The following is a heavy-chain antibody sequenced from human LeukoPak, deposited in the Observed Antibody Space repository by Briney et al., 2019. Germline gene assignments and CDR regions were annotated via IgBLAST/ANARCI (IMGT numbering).Heavy chain of an antibody. Sequence: SQTLSLTCTVTGGSISSGGYYWSWIRQPPGKGLEWIGYIYHSGSTYYNPSLKTRVTISVDRSKNQLSPKLSSVTAADTAVYYCARDTIAAAGSPDYWGQGTLVTVSS. CDR1: GGSISSGGYY. D-gene: IGHD6-13*01. CDR2: IYHSGST. CDR3: ARDTIAAAGSPDY. J-gene: IGHJ4*02. V-gene: IGHV4-30-2*01.